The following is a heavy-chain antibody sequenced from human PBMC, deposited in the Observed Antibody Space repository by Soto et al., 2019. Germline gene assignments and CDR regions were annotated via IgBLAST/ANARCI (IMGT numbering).Heavy chain of an antibody. D-gene: IGHD4-17*01. Sequence: ASVKVACKASGYTFTSYGISWVRQAPGQGLEWMRWTSTYNGNTNYAQKLQGRVTMTTDTSTSTAYMELRSLRSNDTAVYYCGRSGLTPVTTRYSPPGAPGTLVT. CDR3: GRSGLTPVTTRYSPP. J-gene: IGHJ1*01. CDR1: GYTFTSYG. CDR2: TSTYNGNT. V-gene: IGHV1-18*01.